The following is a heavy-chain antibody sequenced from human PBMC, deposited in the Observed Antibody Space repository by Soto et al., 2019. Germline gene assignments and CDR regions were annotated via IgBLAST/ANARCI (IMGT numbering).Heavy chain of an antibody. J-gene: IGHJ4*02. CDR2: ISGSGGST. V-gene: IGHV3-23*01. CDR3: AKDFSYGDYGVHYFDY. Sequence: GGSLRLSCAASGFTFSSYAMSWVRQAPGKGLEWVSAISGSGGSTYYADSVKGRFTISRDNSKNTLYLQMNSLRAEDTAVYYCAKDFSYGDYGVHYFDYWGQGTLVTVSS. CDR1: GFTFSSYA. D-gene: IGHD4-17*01.